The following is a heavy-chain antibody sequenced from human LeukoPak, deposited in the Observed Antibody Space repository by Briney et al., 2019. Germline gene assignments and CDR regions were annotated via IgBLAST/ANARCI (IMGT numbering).Heavy chain of an antibody. CDR3: ARAFFNVVFGNWFDP. Sequence: SETLSLTCTVSSGSIGSSSNYWGWIRQAPEKGLEWIGNVYYSGSTFYNPSLKSRVTISVDTSKNQFSLKLRSVTAADTAIYYCARAFFNVVFGNWFDPWGQGTLVTVSS. D-gene: IGHD2-8*01. CDR1: SGSIGSSSNY. J-gene: IGHJ5*02. CDR2: VYYSGST. V-gene: IGHV4-39*01.